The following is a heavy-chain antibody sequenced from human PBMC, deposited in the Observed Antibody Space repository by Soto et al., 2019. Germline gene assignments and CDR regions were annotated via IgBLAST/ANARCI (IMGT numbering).Heavy chain of an antibody. CDR3: ARDQAAAVVVPAAMMAEYYYYGMDV. J-gene: IGHJ6*02. D-gene: IGHD2-2*01. CDR2: ISYDRSNK. V-gene: IGHV3-30-3*01. CDR1: GFTFSSYA. Sequence: PGGSLRLSCAASGFTFSSYAMSWVRQAPGRGLEWVAVISYDRSNKYYADSVKGRFTISRDNAKNSLYLQMNSLRAEDTAVYYCARDQAAAVVVPAAMMAEYYYYGMDVWGQGTTVTVSS.